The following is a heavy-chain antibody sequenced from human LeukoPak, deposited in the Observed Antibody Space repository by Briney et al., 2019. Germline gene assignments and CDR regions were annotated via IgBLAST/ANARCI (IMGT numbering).Heavy chain of an antibody. CDR2: ISVSGGST. V-gene: IGHV3-23*01. J-gene: IGHJ2*01. D-gene: IGHD3-9*01. CDR1: RFTFSSYA. Sequence: GGSLRLSCAASRFTFSSYAMSWVRQAPGKGLEWVSAISVSGGSTYYADSLKGRFTISRDNAKTSLYLQMNSLIAEDTAVYYCARAQLRYFDWLSPNWYFDLWGRGTLVTVSS. CDR3: ARAQLRYFDWLSPNWYFDL.